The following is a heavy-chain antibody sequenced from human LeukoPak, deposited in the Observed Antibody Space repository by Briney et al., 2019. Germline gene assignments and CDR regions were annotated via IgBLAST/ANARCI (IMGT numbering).Heavy chain of an antibody. J-gene: IGHJ6*03. CDR2: ISYDGSNK. CDR3: TTRGYSLSHRLPYYYYMDV. D-gene: IGHD5-18*01. CDR1: GFTFSSYA. Sequence: GGSLRFSCAASGFTFSSYAMHWVRQAPGKGLEWLAVISYDGSNKYYADSVKGRFTISRDNSKNTLYLQMNSLRAEDTAVYYCTTRGYSLSHRLPYYYYMDVWGKGTTVTVSS. V-gene: IGHV3-30-3*01.